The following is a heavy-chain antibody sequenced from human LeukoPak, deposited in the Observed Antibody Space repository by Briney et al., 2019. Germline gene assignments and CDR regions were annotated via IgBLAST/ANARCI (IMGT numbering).Heavy chain of an antibody. J-gene: IGHJ4*02. D-gene: IGHD3-3*01. Sequence: GGSLRLSCAVSGFTFSSYGMHWVRQAPGKGLEWVAVISYDGSNKYYADSVKGRFTISRDNSKNTLYLQMNSLRAEDTAVYYCARSTPRIPTPYDFWSGPDYWGQGTLVTVSS. CDR2: ISYDGSNK. V-gene: IGHV3-30*03. CDR3: ARSTPRIPTPYDFWSGPDY. CDR1: GFTFSSYG.